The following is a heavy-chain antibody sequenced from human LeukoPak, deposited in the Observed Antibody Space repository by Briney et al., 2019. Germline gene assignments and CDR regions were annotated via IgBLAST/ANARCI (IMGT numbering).Heavy chain of an antibody. CDR3: ASPAAGTEIDY. V-gene: IGHV3-30*04. D-gene: IGHD6-13*01. CDR2: ISYDGSNK. J-gene: IGHJ4*02. CDR1: GFTFSSYA. Sequence: GSLRLSCAASGFTFSSYAMHWVRQAPGKGLEWVAVISYDGSNKYYADSVKGRFTISRDNSKNTLYLQMNSLRAEDTAVYYCASPAAGTEIDYWGQGTLVTVSS.